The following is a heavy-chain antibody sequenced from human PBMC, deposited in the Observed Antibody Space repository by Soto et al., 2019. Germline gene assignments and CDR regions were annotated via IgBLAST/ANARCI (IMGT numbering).Heavy chain of an antibody. D-gene: IGHD2-15*01. J-gene: IGHJ4*02. CDR1: GGSISSSSYY. V-gene: IGHV4-39*01. CDR2: IYYSGST. Sequence: QLQLQESGPGLVKPSETLSLTCTVSGGSISSSSYYWGWIRQPPGKGLEWIGSIYYSGSTYYNPSLKGRVTISVDTSKNQFSLKLSAVTAADTAVYYCARRPRGCSGGSCSDYYFDYWGQGTLVTVSS. CDR3: ARRPRGCSGGSCSDYYFDY.